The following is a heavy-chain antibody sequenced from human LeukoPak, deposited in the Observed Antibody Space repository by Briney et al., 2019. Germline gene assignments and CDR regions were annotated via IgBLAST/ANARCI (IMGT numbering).Heavy chain of an antibody. CDR1: GGSISSSSYY. Sequence: SETLSLTCTVSGGSISSSSYYWGWIRQPPGKGREWIGSIYYSGSTYYNPSLKSRVTISVDTSKNQFSLKLSSVTAADTAVYYCARIGYAAFDIWGQGTMVTVSS. CDR2: IYYSGST. V-gene: IGHV4-39*01. J-gene: IGHJ3*02. D-gene: IGHD5-12*01. CDR3: ARIGYAAFDI.